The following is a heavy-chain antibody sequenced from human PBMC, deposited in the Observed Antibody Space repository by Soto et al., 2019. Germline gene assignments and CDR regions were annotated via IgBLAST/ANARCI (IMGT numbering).Heavy chain of an antibody. CDR1: GFSLTTSGVS. Sequence: KESGPTLVKPTQTLTLTCTFSGFSLTTSGVSVGWIRQPPGKALEWLASIYWNDDKRYSPSLKSRLTLTKDNSKKQVVLTMTNMDPVDTATYYCEYRVGSRGSFDYWGQGTLVTVSS. D-gene: IGHD6-25*01. CDR2: IYWNDDK. J-gene: IGHJ4*02. CDR3: EYRVGSRGSFDY. V-gene: IGHV2-5*01.